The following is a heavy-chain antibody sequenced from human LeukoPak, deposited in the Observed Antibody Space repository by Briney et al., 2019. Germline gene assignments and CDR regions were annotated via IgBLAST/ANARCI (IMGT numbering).Heavy chain of an antibody. CDR3: ARHGEGSQAFHYYGMDV. J-gene: IGHJ6*02. D-gene: IGHD2/OR15-2a*01. V-gene: IGHV4-39*01. CDR1: GGSISSSTYY. CDR2: IYYRGST. Sequence: SETLSLTCTVSGGSISSSTYYWGWIRQPPGEGLEWIGSIYYRGSTYYNPSLKSRVTVSVDTSKNQFSLKLSSVTAADTAVYYCARHGEGSQAFHYYGMDVWGQGTTVTVSS.